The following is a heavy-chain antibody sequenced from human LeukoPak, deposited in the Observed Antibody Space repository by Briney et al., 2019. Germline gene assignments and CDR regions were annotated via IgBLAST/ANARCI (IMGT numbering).Heavy chain of an antibody. CDR1: GFTFSSYA. D-gene: IGHD6-13*01. Sequence: EGSLRLSCAASGFTFSSYAMHWVRQAPGKGLEWVAVISYDGSNKYYADSVKGRFTISRDNSKNTLYLQMNSLRAEDTAVYYCARGGAGYSSSWLDYWGQGTLVTFSS. CDR3: ARGGAGYSSSWLDY. CDR2: ISYDGSNK. J-gene: IGHJ4*02. V-gene: IGHV3-30*01.